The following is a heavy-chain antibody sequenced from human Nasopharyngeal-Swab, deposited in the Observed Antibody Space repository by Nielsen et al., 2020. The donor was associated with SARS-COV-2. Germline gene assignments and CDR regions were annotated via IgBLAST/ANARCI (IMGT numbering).Heavy chain of an antibody. Sequence: ASVKASCKASGYTFTSYGISWVRQAPGQGLEWMGWIGRYNGNTNYAQKIQGRVTMTTDTSTSTAYMELRSLRSDDTAVYYCARDQDIVLGNSRGWFDPWGQGTLVTVSS. J-gene: IGHJ5*02. CDR2: IGRYNGNT. CDR3: ARDQDIVLGNSRGWFDP. V-gene: IGHV1-18*04. D-gene: IGHD2-8*01. CDR1: GYTFTSYG.